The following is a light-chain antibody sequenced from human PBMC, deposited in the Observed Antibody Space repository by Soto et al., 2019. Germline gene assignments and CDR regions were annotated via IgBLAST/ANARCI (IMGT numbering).Light chain of an antibody. CDR2: STS. CDR3: EAWNDSLNGLYV. J-gene: IGLJ1*01. Sequence: QSALTQPPSASGTPGQRGTISCSGSSSKIGSNSVNWYQQLPGTAPKLLVYSTSQRPSGVPDRFSGSKSGTSASLAISALQSEDEADYFCEAWNDSLNGLYVFGTGTKVTVL. V-gene: IGLV1-44*01. CDR1: SSKIGSNS.